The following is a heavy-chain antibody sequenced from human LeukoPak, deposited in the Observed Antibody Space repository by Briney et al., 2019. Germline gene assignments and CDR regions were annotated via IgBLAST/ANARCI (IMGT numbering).Heavy chain of an antibody. Sequence: PSETRSLTCTVSGGSISSYYWSWIRQPPGKGLEWIGYNYYSGSTTYNPSLKSRVTISVDTSKNQFSLKLRSVTAADTAVYYCARHVGYGNNWFDPWGQGTLVTVSS. D-gene: IGHD5-18*01. CDR3: ARHVGYGNNWFDP. J-gene: IGHJ5*02. V-gene: IGHV4-59*08. CDR2: NYYSGST. CDR1: GGSISSYY.